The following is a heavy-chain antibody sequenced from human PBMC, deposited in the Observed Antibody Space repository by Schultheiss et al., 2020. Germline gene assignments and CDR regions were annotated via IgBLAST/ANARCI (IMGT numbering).Heavy chain of an antibody. D-gene: IGHD3-3*01. Sequence: SETLSLTCAVSGGSISSSNWWSWVRQPPGKGLEWIGEIYHSGSTNYNPSLKSRVTISVDKSKNQFSLKLSSVTAADTAVYYCARESYDFWSGYYSRAVGYGMDVWGQGTTVTVSS. CDR1: GGSISSSNW. CDR3: ARESYDFWSGYYSRAVGYGMDV. CDR2: IYHSGST. V-gene: IGHV4-4*02. J-gene: IGHJ6*02.